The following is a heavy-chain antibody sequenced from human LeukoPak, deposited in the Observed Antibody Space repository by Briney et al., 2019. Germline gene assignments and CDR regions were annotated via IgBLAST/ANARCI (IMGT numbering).Heavy chain of an antibody. CDR2: ISYDGSNK. Sequence: GGSLRLSCAASGFTFSSYGMHWVRQAPGKGLEWVAVISYDGSNKYYADSVKGRFTISRDNSKNTLYLQMNSLRAEDTAVYYCARGYSTLPRIIDYWGQGTLVTVSS. CDR3: ARGYSTLPRIIDY. D-gene: IGHD5-12*01. J-gene: IGHJ4*02. CDR1: GFTFSSYG. V-gene: IGHV3-30*03.